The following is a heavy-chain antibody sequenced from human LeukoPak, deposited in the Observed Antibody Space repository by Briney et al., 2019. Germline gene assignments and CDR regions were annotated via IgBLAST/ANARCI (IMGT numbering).Heavy chain of an antibody. CDR3: ARSCSSTSCLGY. CDR2: ISSSSSYI. J-gene: IGHJ4*02. Sequence: GGSLRLSCAASGFTFSSYSMKWVRQAPGKGLEWVSSISSSSSYIYYADSVKGRFTISRDNAKNSLYLQMNSLRAEDTAVYYCARSCSSTSCLGYWGQGTLVTVSS. V-gene: IGHV3-21*01. D-gene: IGHD2-2*01. CDR1: GFTFSSYS.